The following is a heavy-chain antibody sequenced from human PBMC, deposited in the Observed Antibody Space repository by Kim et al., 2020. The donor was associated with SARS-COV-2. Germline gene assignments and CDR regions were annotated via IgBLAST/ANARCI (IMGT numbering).Heavy chain of an antibody. CDR2: ISWDGGST. Sequence: GGSLRLSCAASGFTFDDYTMHWVRQAPGKGLEWVSLISWDGGSTYYADSVKGRFTISRDNSKNSLYLQMNSLRTEDTALYYCATGDSGYGEVFDYWGQGT. CDR3: ATGDSGYGEVFDY. D-gene: IGHD5-12*01. J-gene: IGHJ4*02. V-gene: IGHV3-43*01. CDR1: GFTFDDYT.